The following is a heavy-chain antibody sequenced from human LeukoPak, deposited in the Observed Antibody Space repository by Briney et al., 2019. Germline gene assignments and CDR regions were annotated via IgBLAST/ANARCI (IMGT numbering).Heavy chain of an antibody. CDR1: VDSISIYY. CDR2: FYYSVNT. D-gene: IGHD3-10*01. J-gene: IGHJ4*02. Sequence: SVTLSLTCTVSVDSISIYYRSWVRGPPGKGLGWIGYFYYSVNTNYNPSLKSRDTISVDTSKNQYCLKVGHVPAADTAVYYCAREWRLGFGSQFVFDYWGQGTLVTVSS. V-gene: IGHV4-59*01. CDR3: AREWRLGFGSQFVFDY.